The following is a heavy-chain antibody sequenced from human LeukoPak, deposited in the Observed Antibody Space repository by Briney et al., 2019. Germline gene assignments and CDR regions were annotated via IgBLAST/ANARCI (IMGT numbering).Heavy chain of an antibody. V-gene: IGHV4-59*13. J-gene: IGHJ3*02. Sequence: SETLSFTCTVSGGSISSYYWSWVRQPPGKGLEWIGFIYYSGSTNYNPSLKSRVAISVDRSKNQFSLKLSSVTAADTAVYYCARDRVGGATAAFDIWGQGTMVTASS. CDR2: IYYSGST. D-gene: IGHD1-26*01. CDR3: ARDRVGGATAAFDI. CDR1: GGSISSYY.